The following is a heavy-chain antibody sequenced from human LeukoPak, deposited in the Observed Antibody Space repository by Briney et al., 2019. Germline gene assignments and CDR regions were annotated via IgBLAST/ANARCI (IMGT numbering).Heavy chain of an antibody. V-gene: IGHV3-74*01. Sequence: PGGSLRLSCAASGFTVSSNYMSWVRQAPGKGLVWVSRINSDGSTTNYADSVKGRFTVSRDNAQNTLYLQMSSLRAEDTAVYYCARAGNYYFEYWGQGALVTVSS. CDR1: GFTVSSNY. CDR3: ARAGNYYFEY. J-gene: IGHJ4*02. CDR2: INSDGSTT. D-gene: IGHD3-10*01.